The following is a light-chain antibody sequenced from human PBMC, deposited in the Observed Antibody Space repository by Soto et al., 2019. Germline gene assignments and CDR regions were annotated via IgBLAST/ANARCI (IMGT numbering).Light chain of an antibody. CDR1: SSDVGGYNY. Sequence: QSVLTQPASVSGSAGQSITISCTGTSSDVGGYNYVSWYQQQSGKAPKLMIHEVSNRPSGVSNRFSGSKSGNTASLTISGLQAEDVADYYCSSYTSSRAYVFGIGTKVTVL. J-gene: IGLJ1*01. V-gene: IGLV2-14*01. CDR2: EVS. CDR3: SSYTSSRAYV.